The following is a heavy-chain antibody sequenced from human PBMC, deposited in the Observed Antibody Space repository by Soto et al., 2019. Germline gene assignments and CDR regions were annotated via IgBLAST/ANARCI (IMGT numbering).Heavy chain of an antibody. CDR3: AGGCTNGVCYYRFDP. CDR1: GYTFTSYA. V-gene: IGHV1-3*05. D-gene: IGHD2-8*01. CDR2: INAGNGNA. Sequence: QVQLVQSGAEEKKPGASVKVSCKASGYTFTSYAMHWVRQAPGQRLEWMGWINAGNGNAKYSQKFQGRVTITRDTSESTAYMVLSSLRAEDTAVYYCAGGCTNGVCYYRFDPWGQGTLVTVSS. J-gene: IGHJ5*02.